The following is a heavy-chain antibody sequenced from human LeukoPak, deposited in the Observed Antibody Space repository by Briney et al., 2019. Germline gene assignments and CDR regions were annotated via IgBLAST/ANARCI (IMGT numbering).Heavy chain of an antibody. V-gene: IGHV3-48*04. J-gene: IGHJ6*03. CDR2: ISSSGSTI. D-gene: IGHD6-19*01. Sequence: PGGSLRLSCTASGFTFSTYWMSWVRQAPGKGLEWVSYISSSGSTIYYADSVKGRFTISRDNAKNSLYLQMNSLRAEDTAVYYCARDLHGWSPMGYYYYYMDVWGKGTTVTISS. CDR1: GFTFSTYW. CDR3: ARDLHGWSPMGYYYYYMDV.